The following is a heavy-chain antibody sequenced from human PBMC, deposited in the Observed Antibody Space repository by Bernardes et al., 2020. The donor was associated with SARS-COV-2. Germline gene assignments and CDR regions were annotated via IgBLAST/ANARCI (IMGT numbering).Heavy chain of an antibody. CDR2: ISYDESKK. D-gene: IGHD4-17*01. CDR3: ARGDFLYSDFKTIFDYTLAV. CDR1: GFTFNYYS. J-gene: IGHJ6*02. Sequence: GGSLRVSCAASGFTFNYYSLHWVHRPPGKGLERVAYISYDESKKYYAESVRGRFTISRDSAKNTLFLQMNSLRTEDTAVYYCARGDFLYSDFKTIFDYTLAVWGQGTSVTVS. V-gene: IGHV3-30-3*01.